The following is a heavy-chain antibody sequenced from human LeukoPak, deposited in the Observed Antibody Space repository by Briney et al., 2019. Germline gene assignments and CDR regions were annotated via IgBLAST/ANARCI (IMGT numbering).Heavy chain of an antibody. V-gene: IGHV1-69*05. CDR1: GRTFSSYA. CDR3: ARGMGGNALVIYY. Sequence: ASEKVSCKASGRTFSSYAISWVRQAPGQGLEWMGRIIPIFGTANYAQKFQGRVTITTDESTSTAYMELSSLRSEDTAVYYCARGMGGNALVIYYWGQGTLVTVSS. J-gene: IGHJ4*02. CDR2: IIPIFGTA. D-gene: IGHD4-23*01.